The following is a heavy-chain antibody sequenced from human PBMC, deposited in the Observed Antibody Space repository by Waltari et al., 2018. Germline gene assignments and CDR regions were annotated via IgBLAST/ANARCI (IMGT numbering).Heavy chain of an antibody. D-gene: IGHD6-19*01. CDR2: IIPIFGTA. V-gene: IGHV1-69*01. CDR1: GGTFSIYA. CDR3: ARDIAVAGQQMNWFDP. Sequence: QVQLVQSGAEVYNPGSSVKVSCKASGGTFSIYAISWVRQAPVQGLEWIGGIIPIFGTAKDAQKFQGRVTITADESTRTAYMELSSLRSEDTAVYYCARDIAVAGQQMNWFDPWGQGNLVTVSS. J-gene: IGHJ5*02.